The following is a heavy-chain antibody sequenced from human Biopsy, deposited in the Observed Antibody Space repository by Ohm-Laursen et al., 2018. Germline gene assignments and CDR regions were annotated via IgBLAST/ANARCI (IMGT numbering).Heavy chain of an antibody. Sequence: SDTLSLTCAVSGGSIISYYWNWIRQPAGKGLEWIGRIYSSGGTKYNPSLKSRVTMSVDTSKKQLSLKVRSVTAEDTAVYYCAKDSLVEATRLDYWGQGTLVTVSS. CDR3: AKDSLVEATRLDY. J-gene: IGHJ4*02. V-gene: IGHV4-4*07. CDR2: IYSSGGT. D-gene: IGHD3-16*01. CDR1: GGSIISYY.